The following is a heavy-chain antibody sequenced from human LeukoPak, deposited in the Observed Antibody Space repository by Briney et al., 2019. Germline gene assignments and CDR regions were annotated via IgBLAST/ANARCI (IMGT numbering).Heavy chain of an antibody. Sequence: GGFLRLSCAASGFTFSSYWMHWVRQAPGKGLVWVSRINSDGSSTSYADSVKGRFTISRDNAKNTLYLQMNSLRAEDTAVYYCARARGSRPSRSSWIDYWGQGTLVAVSS. D-gene: IGHD6-13*01. V-gene: IGHV3-74*01. J-gene: IGHJ4*02. CDR1: GFTFSSYW. CDR3: ARARGSRPSRSSWIDY. CDR2: INSDGSST.